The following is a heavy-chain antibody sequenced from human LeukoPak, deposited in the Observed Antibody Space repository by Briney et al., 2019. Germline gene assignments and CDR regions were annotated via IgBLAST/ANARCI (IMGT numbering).Heavy chain of an antibody. Sequence: GGSLRLSCAASGFTVSSNYMSWVRQAPGKGLEWVSVIYSGGSTYYADSVKGRFTISRHNSKNTLYLQMNSLRAEDTAVYYCATERIAAAGTWYYYYGMDVWGQGTLVTVSS. D-gene: IGHD6-13*01. V-gene: IGHV3-53*04. CDR3: ATERIAAAGTWYYYYGMDV. J-gene: IGHJ6*02. CDR1: GFTVSSNY. CDR2: IYSGGST.